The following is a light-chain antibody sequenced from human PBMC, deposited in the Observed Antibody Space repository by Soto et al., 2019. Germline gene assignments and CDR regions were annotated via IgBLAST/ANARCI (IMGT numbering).Light chain of an antibody. J-gene: IGLJ2*01. V-gene: IGLV2-14*01. CDR3: FSYANGGTVV. Sequence: QSALTQPASVSGSPGQSITISCTGTSSDIGGYNYVSWFQQHPGRAPKLMIYDVTNRPSWGSNRFSGSKSGSTTSPTISARLPDDEADYYCFSYANGGTVVFGGGTKLTVL. CDR1: SSDIGGYNY. CDR2: DVT.